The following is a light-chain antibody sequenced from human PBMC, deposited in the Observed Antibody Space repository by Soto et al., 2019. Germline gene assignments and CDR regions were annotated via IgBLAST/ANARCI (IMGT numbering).Light chain of an antibody. CDR3: QQYGSSPRT. CDR1: QSVSSSY. V-gene: IGKV3-20*01. J-gene: IGKJ1*01. CDR2: GAS. Sequence: VLAQAPGTQSLSPGERATLSCRASQSVSSSYLAWYQQKPGQAPRLLIYGASSRATGIPDRFSGSGSGTDFTLTISRLEPEDFAVYYCQQYGSSPRTFGQGTKVDIK.